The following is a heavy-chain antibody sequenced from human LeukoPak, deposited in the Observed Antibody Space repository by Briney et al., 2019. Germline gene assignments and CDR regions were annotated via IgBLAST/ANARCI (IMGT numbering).Heavy chain of an antibody. V-gene: IGHV3-48*03. CDR3: ATNQHGRGYSYGP. D-gene: IGHD5-18*01. CDR1: GFTFSSYE. J-gene: IGHJ5*02. Sequence: GGSLRLSCAASGFTFSSYENYWVRKAPAQGLEWGSYISSSGSTIYYADSVKGRFTISRDNAKNSLYLQMNSLRAEDTAVYYCATNQHGRGYSYGPWGQGTLVAVSS. CDR2: ISSSGSTI.